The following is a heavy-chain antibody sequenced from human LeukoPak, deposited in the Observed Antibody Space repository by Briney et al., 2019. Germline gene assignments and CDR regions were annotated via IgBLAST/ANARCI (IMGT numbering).Heavy chain of an antibody. CDR3: AREMMYGGNSGAFDI. V-gene: IGHV1-69*05. J-gene: IGHJ3*02. CDR2: IIPIFGTA. D-gene: IGHD4-23*01. Sequence: SVKVSCKASGGTFSSYAISWVRQAPGQGLEWMGGIIPIFGTANYAQKFQGRVTITTDESTSTAYMELSSLRSEDTAVYYRAREMMYGGNSGAFDIWGQGTMVTVSS. CDR1: GGTFSSYA.